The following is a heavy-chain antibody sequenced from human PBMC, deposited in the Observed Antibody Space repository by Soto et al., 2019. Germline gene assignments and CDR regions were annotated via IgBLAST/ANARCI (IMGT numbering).Heavy chain of an antibody. D-gene: IGHD3-9*01. CDR3: ASGGHSGSTIFSSRRRSYGMDV. Sequence: QVQLQESGPGLVKPSGTLSLTCAVSGGSISSSNWWSWVRQPPGKGLEWIGEIYHSGSTNYNPSLKSRVTISVDKSKNQFSLKLSSVTAADTAVYYCASGGHSGSTIFSSRRRSYGMDVWGQGTTVTVSS. V-gene: IGHV4-4*02. J-gene: IGHJ6*02. CDR2: IYHSGST. CDR1: GGSISSSNW.